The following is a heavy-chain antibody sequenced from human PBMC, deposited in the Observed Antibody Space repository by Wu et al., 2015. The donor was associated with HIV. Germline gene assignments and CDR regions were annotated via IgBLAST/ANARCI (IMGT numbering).Heavy chain of an antibody. D-gene: IGHD3-22*01. CDR2: INPNSGGT. J-gene: IGHJ6*02. CDR1: GYTFTGYY. Sequence: QVQLVQSGAEVKKPGASVKVSCKASGYTFTGYYMHWVRQAPGQGLEWMGWINPNSGGTNYAQKFQGRVTMTRDTSISTAYMELSRLRSDDTAVYYCARGFYYDSSGEDMGYYYYGMDVWGQGTTVTVSS. V-gene: IGHV1-2*02. CDR3: ARGFYYDSSGEDMGYYYYGMDV.